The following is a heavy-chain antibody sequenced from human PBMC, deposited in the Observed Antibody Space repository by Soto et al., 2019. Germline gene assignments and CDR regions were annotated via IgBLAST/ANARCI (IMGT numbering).Heavy chain of an antibody. CDR1: GFSLSTSGVG. CDR3: APVSDYYYSSAQRGDDAFDI. J-gene: IGHJ3*02. V-gene: IGHV2-5*02. Sequence: QITLKESGPTLVKPTQTLTLTCTFSGFSLSTSGVGVGWIRQPPGKDLEWLALIYWDDDKRYSPSLEIRLTITEYTSKKPVVLTMTNMDPVDTATYYCAPVSDYYYSSAQRGDDAFDIWGQGTMVTVSS. D-gene: IGHD3-22*01. CDR2: IYWDDDK.